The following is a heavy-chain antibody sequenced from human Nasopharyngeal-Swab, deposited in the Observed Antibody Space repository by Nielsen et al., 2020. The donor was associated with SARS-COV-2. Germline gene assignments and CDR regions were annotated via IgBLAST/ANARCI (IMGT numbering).Heavy chain of an antibody. D-gene: IGHD2-2*01. J-gene: IGHJ4*02. Sequence: GESLQISCAASGFTFSSYWMSWVRQAPGKGLEWVAHIKQSGSGQYYVDSVKGRFTISRDNAKNSLSLQMNSLRAEDTAVYYCARYCSTTSCPRGFDYWGQGTLVTVS. V-gene: IGHV3-7*01. CDR2: IKQSGSGQ. CDR3: ARYCSTTSCPRGFDY. CDR1: GFTFSSYW.